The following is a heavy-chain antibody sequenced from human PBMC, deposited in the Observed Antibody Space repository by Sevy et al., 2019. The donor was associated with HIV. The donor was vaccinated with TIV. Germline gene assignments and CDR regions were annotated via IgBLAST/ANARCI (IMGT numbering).Heavy chain of an antibody. CDR2: ISGDSDDTK. CDR3: ARDHVKDGDLGDYYDFAMDL. V-gene: IGHV3-11*01. Sequence: GGSLRLSCAASGFTLSDYYMSWIRQAPGKGLEWVSYISGDSDDTKYYADSVKGRLSNSRDNAKNSVYLQMNSLRAEETAVYYCARDHVKDGDLGDYYDFAMDLWGQGATVTVSS. D-gene: IGHD4-17*01. J-gene: IGHJ6*02. CDR1: GFTLSDYY.